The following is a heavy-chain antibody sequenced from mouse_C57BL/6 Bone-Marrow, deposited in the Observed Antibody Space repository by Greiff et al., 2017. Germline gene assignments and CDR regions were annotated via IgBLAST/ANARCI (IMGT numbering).Heavy chain of an antibody. CDR1: GYTFTSYG. J-gene: IGHJ4*01. CDR3: ASRVYYYGSMDY. V-gene: IGHV1-81*01. CDR2: IYPRSGNT. D-gene: IGHD1-1*01. Sequence: VQRVESGAELARPGASVKLSCKASGYTFTSYGISWVKQRTGQGLEWIGEIYPRSGNTYYNEKFKGKATLTVDKSSSTAYMELRRLTSEDSAVYFCASRVYYYGSMDYWGQGTSVTVSS.